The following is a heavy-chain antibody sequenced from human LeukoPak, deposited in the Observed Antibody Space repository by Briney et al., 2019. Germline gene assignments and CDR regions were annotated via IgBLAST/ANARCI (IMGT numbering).Heavy chain of an antibody. Sequence: SVKVSCKASGGTFSSYAISWVRQAPGQGLEWMGGIIPIFGTANYAQKFQGRVTITTDESTSTAYMELSSLRSEDTAVYYCARESPQSSSGWYNWFDPRGQGTLVTVSS. CDR3: ARESPQSSSGWYNWFDP. D-gene: IGHD6-19*01. CDR1: GGTFSSYA. J-gene: IGHJ5*02. V-gene: IGHV1-69*05. CDR2: IIPIFGTA.